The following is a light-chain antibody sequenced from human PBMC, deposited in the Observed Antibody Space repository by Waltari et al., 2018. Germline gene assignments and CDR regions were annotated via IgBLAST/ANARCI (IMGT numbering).Light chain of an antibody. CDR3: QQYNNWPRT. CDR2: GAS. V-gene: IGKV3-15*01. Sequence: IVMTQSPATLSVSPGDRATLSCRASQSVSSNVAWYQEKPGQAPRLLIYGASTRATGIPARFSGSGSGTEFTLTISSLQSEDFAVYYCQQYNNWPRTFGQGTKLEIK. CDR1: QSVSSN. J-gene: IGKJ2*02.